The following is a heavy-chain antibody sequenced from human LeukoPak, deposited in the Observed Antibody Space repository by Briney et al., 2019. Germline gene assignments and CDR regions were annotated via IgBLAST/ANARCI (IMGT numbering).Heavy chain of an antibody. CDR3: ARDQEGIVVVPAAISYYYYGMDV. Sequence: PGGSLRLSCAASGFTFSSYAMHWVRQAPGKGLEWVAVISYDGSNKYYADSVKGRFTISRDNSKNTLYLQMNSLRAEDTAVYYCARDQEGIVVVPAAISYYYYGMDVWGKGTTVTVSS. V-gene: IGHV3-30*04. CDR1: GFTFSSYA. D-gene: IGHD2-2*02. CDR2: ISYDGSNK. J-gene: IGHJ6*04.